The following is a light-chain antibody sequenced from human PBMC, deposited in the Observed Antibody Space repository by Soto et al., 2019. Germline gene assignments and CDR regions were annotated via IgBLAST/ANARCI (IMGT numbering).Light chain of an antibody. V-gene: IGLV1-40*01. CDR3: QSYDSSLGGWVV. Sequence: QAVVTQPPSVSGAPGQRVTISCTGSSSNIGAGYDVHWYQQLPGTAPKLLIYGNSNRPSGVPDRFAGSKSGTSASLAITGLQAEDEADYSCQSYDSSLGGWVVFGGGTKLTVL. CDR2: GNS. CDR1: SSNIGAGYD. J-gene: IGLJ2*01.